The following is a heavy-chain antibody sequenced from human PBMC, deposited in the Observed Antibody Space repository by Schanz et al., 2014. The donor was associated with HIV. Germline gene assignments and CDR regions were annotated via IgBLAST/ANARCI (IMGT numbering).Heavy chain of an antibody. V-gene: IGHV3-30*18. CDR2: ISHNGNND. CDR1: GFTFSTND. CDR3: AKAGLFFGQLWLGFFDY. D-gene: IGHD3-10*01. Sequence: QVHLVESGGGVVQPGKSLRLSCAASGFTFSTNDMHWVRQLPGKGLEWVAVISHNGNNDYYAESVKGRFTISRDNSKNTLDLQMNNLKPEDTAVYYCAKAGLFFGQLWLGFFDYWGQGAQVTVSP. J-gene: IGHJ4*02.